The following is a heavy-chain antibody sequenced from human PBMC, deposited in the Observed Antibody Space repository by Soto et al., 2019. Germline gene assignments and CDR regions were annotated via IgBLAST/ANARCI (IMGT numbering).Heavy chain of an antibody. CDR1: GFAFSTYG. CDR2: ISHDGTDK. V-gene: IGHV3-30*18. J-gene: IGHJ5*02. CDR3: AKDFGAWADS. Sequence: QVPLVESGGGVVQPASSLTISCVGSGFAFSTYGMHWVRQAPTKGLEWVALISHDGTDKYYADSVKGRFSISRDNSKQTLSLRMDSLRPEDTAVYYWAKDFGAWADSWGQGTLVNVSS. D-gene: IGHD2-21*01.